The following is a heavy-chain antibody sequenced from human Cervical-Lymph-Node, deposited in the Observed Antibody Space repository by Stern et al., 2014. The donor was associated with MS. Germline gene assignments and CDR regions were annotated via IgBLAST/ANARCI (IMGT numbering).Heavy chain of an antibody. CDR2: IYYSGSI. J-gene: IGHJ4*02. Sequence: VQLVESGPGLVKPSQTLSLTCTVSGGSISSGGFYWSWIRQHPGKGLEWIGYIYYSGSIYYNPSLKSRLTISLDTSQNQFSLRLSSVTAADTAVYYCARDSSGYSVLDYWGQGTLVTVSS. V-gene: IGHV4-31*03. D-gene: IGHD3-22*01. CDR1: GGSISSGGFY. CDR3: ARDSSGYSVLDY.